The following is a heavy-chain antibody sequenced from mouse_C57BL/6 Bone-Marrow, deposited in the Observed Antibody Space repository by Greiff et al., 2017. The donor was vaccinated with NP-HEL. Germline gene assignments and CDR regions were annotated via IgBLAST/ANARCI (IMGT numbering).Heavy chain of an antibody. V-gene: IGHV1-64*01. CDR2: IHPNSGST. CDR3: ASEEGYFDY. J-gene: IGHJ2*01. Sequence: QVQLQQPGPELVKPGASVKLSCKASGYTFTSYWMHWVQQRPGQGLEWIGVIHPNSGSTNYNEKFKSQATLTVDKSSSTAYMKLSSLTSEDSAIYYCASEEGYFDYWGQGTTLTVSS. CDR1: GYTFTSYW.